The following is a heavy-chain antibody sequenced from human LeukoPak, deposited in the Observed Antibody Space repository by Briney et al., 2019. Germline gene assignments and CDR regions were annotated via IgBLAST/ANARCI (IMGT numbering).Heavy chain of an antibody. J-gene: IGHJ3*02. Sequence: GGSLRLSCAASGFTFSDYYMSWIRQAPGKGLEWVSYISSSGSTIYYADSVKGRFTISRDNAKNSLYLQMNSLRAEDTAVYYCARDKAPQLLWFGELLSHAFDIWGQGTMVTVSS. D-gene: IGHD3-10*01. CDR3: ARDKAPQLLWFGELLSHAFDI. CDR1: GFTFSDYY. V-gene: IGHV3-11*01. CDR2: ISSSGSTI.